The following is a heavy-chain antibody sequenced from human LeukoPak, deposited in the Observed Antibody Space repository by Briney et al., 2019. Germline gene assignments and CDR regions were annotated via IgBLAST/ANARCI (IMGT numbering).Heavy chain of an antibody. V-gene: IGHV4-39*01. CDR3: ARPSSTRSNWFVP. Sequence: SESLFLTCTVTGGSISSSSYYWGWISQPPGKGLEGIGSIYYSGSTYYNPSLKSRVTISVDTSKNQFSLKLSSVTAADTAVYYCARPSSTRSNWFVPWGQGTLVTVSS. J-gene: IGHJ5*02. CDR2: IYYSGST. D-gene: IGHD2-2*01. CDR1: GGSISSSSYY.